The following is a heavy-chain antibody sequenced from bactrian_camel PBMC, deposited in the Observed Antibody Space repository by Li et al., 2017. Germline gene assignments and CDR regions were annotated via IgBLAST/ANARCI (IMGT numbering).Heavy chain of an antibody. CDR3: AAAKGLPDLLRGGYLSARSYNY. J-gene: IGHJ4*01. CDR1: ARGYSTIC. V-gene: IGHV3S54*01. D-gene: IGHD3*01. CDR2: IDTGDGST. Sequence: HVQLVESGGGSVQSGGSLRLTCAVIARGYSTICAGWFRQIPGHGREGVAAIDTGDGSTYYLNSVEGRFTISHDNAKNTLYLQMNSLKPEDTAIYYCAAAKGLPDLLRGGYLSARSYNYWGRGTQVTVSS.